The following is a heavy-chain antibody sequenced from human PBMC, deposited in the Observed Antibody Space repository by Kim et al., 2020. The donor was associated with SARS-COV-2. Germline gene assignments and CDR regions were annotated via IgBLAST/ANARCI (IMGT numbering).Heavy chain of an antibody. CDR1: GYTFTSYG. Sequence: ASVKVSCKASGYTFTSYGISWVRQAPGQGLEWMGWISAYNGNTNYAQKLQGRVTMTTDTSTSTAYMELRSLRSDDTAVYYCARSTTVVTPFWFDPWGQGTLVTVSS. CDR2: ISAYNGNT. J-gene: IGHJ5*02. D-gene: IGHD4-17*01. CDR3: ARSTTVVTPFWFDP. V-gene: IGHV1-18*04.